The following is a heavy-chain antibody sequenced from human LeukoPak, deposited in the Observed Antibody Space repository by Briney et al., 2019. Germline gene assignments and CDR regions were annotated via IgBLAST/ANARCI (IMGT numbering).Heavy chain of an antibody. Sequence: PGGSLRLSCAASGFTFNNAWMSWVRQAPGKGLEWVGRIKSKTDGGTTDYAAPVKGRFTISRDDSKNTLFLQMNSLKTEDTAVYYCTTLPWQWPRYYFDYWGQGTLVTVSS. CDR2: IKSKTDGGTT. V-gene: IGHV3-15*01. CDR3: TTLPWQWPRYYFDY. J-gene: IGHJ4*02. CDR1: GFTFNNAW. D-gene: IGHD6-19*01.